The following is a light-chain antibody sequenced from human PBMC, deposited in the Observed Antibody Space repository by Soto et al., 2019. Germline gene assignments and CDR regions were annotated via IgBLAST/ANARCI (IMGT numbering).Light chain of an antibody. CDR2: DVS. V-gene: IGKV1-5*01. CDR1: QSITTW. CDR3: QYYRLYSPCT. J-gene: IGKJ1*01. Sequence: DIQMTQSPSTVSAYVGDSVTITCRASQSITTWLAWYKQRPGKAPKLLLYDVSSLQSGVQSRFSVSGSGTEFTLTISRLPADSLATYYCQYYRLYSPCTFGQASKVAIK.